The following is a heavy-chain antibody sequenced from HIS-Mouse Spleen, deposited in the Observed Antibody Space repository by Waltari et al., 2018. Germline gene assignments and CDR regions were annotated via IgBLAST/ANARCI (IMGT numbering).Heavy chain of an antibody. J-gene: IGHJ4*02. D-gene: IGHD6-19*01. Sequence: QVQLVESGGGVVQPGRSLRLSGAAHGFTFSSYGMQWVRQAPGKGLEWVAVISYDGSNKYYADSVKGRFTISRDNSKKTLYLQMNSLRAEDTAVYYCAKASSGWLDYWGQGTLVTVSS. CDR3: AKASSGWLDY. V-gene: IGHV3-30*18. CDR1: GFTFSSYG. CDR2: ISYDGSNK.